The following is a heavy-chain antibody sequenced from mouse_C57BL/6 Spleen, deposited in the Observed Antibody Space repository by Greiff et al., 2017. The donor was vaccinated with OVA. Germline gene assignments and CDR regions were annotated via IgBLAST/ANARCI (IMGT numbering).Heavy chain of an antibody. D-gene: IGHD4-1*01. CDR1: GYAFTNYL. CDR2: INPGSGGT. J-gene: IGHJ2*01. V-gene: IGHV1-54*01. Sequence: VQLQQSGAELVRPGTSVKVSCKASGYAFTNYLIEWVKQRPGQGLEWIGVINPGSGGTNYNEKFKGKATLTADKSSSTAYMQLSSLTSEDSAVYFCARSSELGDYFDYWGQGTTLTVSS. CDR3: ARSSELGDYFDY.